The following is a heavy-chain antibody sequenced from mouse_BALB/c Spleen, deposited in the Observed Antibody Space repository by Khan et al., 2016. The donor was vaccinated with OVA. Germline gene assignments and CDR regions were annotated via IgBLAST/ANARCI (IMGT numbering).Heavy chain of an antibody. CDR3: ARGGAAYYRNDGGAMDY. CDR2: INTHSGVP. V-gene: IGHV9-4*02. D-gene: IGHD2-14*01. Sequence: QIQLVQSGPELKKPGETVRISCKASGYTFTTAGIQWVQKMPGKGLKWIGWINTHSGVPKYAEDFKGRFAFSLETSASTAYLQITNLKNEDTATYFCARGGAAYYRNDGGAMDYWGQGTSVIVSS. J-gene: IGHJ4*01. CDR1: GYTFTTAG.